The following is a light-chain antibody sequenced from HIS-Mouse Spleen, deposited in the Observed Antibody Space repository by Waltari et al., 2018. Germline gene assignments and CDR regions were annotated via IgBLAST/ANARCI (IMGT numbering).Light chain of an antibody. CDR3: QQYYSTPQLT. V-gene: IGKV4-1*01. CDR2: WAS. CDR1: QSVLYSSNNKNY. J-gene: IGKJ1*01. Sequence: DIVMTQSPDSLAVSLGERDTINCKSSQSVLYSSNNKNYLAWYQQKPGQPPKLLIYWASTRESGVPDRFSGSGSGTDFTLTISSLQAEDVAVYYCQQYYSTPQLTFGQGTKVEIK.